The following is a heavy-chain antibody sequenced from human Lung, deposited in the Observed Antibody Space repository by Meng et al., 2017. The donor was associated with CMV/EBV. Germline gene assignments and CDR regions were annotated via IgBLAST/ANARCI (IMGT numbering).Heavy chain of an antibody. D-gene: IGHD3-22*01. V-gene: IGHV1-2*02. CDR2: INPKSGGT. CDR1: GYTFIGYD. J-gene: IGHJ6*02. Sequence: ASVXVSXKASGYTFIGYDLHWVQQAPGQGLEWMGWINPKSGGTNYAQRFQRRVTMTRDTYINIVYMELRRLRSDDTAVYFCAKSLYTNYYSTYNGLDVLGQGTTVTV. CDR3: AKSLYTNYYSTYNGLDV.